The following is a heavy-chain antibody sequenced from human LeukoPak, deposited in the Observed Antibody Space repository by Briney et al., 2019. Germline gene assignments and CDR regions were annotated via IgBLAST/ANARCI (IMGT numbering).Heavy chain of an antibody. CDR2: ISGSGGST. V-gene: IGHV3-23*01. Sequence: SGGSLRLSCAASGFTFSSYAMSWVRQAPGKGLEWVSAISGSGGSTYYADSVKGRFTISRDNSKNTLYLQMNSLRAEDTAVYYGAKGKPDGIAAALDYWGQGTLVTVSS. J-gene: IGHJ4*02. CDR1: GFTFSSYA. D-gene: IGHD6-13*01. CDR3: AKGKPDGIAAALDY.